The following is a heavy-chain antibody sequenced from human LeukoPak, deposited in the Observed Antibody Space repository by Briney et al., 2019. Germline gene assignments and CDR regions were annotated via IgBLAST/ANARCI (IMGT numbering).Heavy chain of an antibody. CDR2: TIPIFGTA. J-gene: IGHJ6*04. CDR1: GGTFSSYA. V-gene: IGHV1-69*06. Sequence: ASVKVSCKASGGTFSSYAISWVRQAPGQGLEWMGGTIPIFGTANYAQKFQGRVTITADKSTSTAYMELSSLRSEDTAVYYCARADPSRGLYYYYGMDVWGKGTTVTVSS. CDR3: ARADPSRGLYYYYGMDV. D-gene: IGHD2-2*01.